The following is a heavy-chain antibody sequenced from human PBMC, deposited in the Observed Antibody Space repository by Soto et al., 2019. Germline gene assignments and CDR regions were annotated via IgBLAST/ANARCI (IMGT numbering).Heavy chain of an antibody. CDR2: ITGSGDST. CDR1: GFTFSSYA. Sequence: PVGSLRLSCAASGFTFSSYAMSWVRQAPGKGLEWVSAITGSGDSTYYADSVKGRFTVSRDNSKNTLYLQMNSLRAEDTAVYYCAKVFVFTIREGFDYWGLGTLVTVSS. J-gene: IGHJ4*02. CDR3: AKVFVFTIREGFDY. D-gene: IGHD3-3*01. V-gene: IGHV3-23*01.